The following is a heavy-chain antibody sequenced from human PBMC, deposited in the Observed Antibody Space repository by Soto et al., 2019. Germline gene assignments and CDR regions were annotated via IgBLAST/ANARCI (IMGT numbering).Heavy chain of an antibody. D-gene: IGHD1-26*01. CDR3: SGAESPDTAYFSLY. J-gene: IGHJ4*02. CDR1: GFTFSTCA. V-gene: IGHV3-23*01. CDR2: ISGSGSTT. Sequence: GGSLRLSCPATGFTFSTCAMNWVRQAPGKGLEWVSTISGSGSTTYYADSVKGRFTISRDNFKNTLYLQMNSLRVEDTAVYYCSGAESPDTAYFSLYWGQGTPVTVSS.